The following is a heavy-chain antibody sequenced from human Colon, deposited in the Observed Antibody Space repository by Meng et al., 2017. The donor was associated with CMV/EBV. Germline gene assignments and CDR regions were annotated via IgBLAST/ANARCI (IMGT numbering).Heavy chain of an antibody. J-gene: IGHJ4*02. Sequence: SQTRSLTGTVSGDSVSGGSYYWTWIRQAPGKGLEWIGYIYNSVSTNYNPSLKSRVTISVDTSKNQFSLKLTSVTAADTAVYYCARDQPADYWGQGTLVTVSS. V-gene: IGHV4-61*01. CDR1: GDSVSGGSYY. CDR2: IYNSVST. CDR3: ARDQPADY.